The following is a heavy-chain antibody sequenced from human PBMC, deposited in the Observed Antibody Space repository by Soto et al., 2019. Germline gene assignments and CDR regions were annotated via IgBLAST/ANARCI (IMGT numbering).Heavy chain of an antibody. CDR3: ARDGHTNAFDI. Sequence: PGGSLRLSCAASGFTFSSYAMSWVRQAPGKGLEWVSSISSSSSNIYYADSVKGRFTISRDNAKNSLYLQMNSLRAEDTAVYYCARDGHTNAFDIWGQGTMVTVSS. V-gene: IGHV3-21*01. CDR2: ISSSSSNI. J-gene: IGHJ3*02. CDR1: GFTFSSYA.